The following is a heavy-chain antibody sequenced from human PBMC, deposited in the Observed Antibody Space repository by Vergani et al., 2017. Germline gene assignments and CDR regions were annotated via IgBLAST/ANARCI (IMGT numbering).Heavy chain of an antibody. Sequence: EVQLVESGGGLVQPGRSLRLSCAASGFTFDDYAMHWVRQAPGKGLEWVSGISWNSGSIGYTDSVKGRFTISRDNAKNSLYLQMNSLRAEDTALYYCASTQSGSGHRENPTDNWFDPWGQGTLVTVSS. CDR3: ASTQSGSGHRENPTDNWFDP. V-gene: IGHV3-9*01. D-gene: IGHD2-2*01. J-gene: IGHJ5*02. CDR2: ISWNSGSI. CDR1: GFTFDDYA.